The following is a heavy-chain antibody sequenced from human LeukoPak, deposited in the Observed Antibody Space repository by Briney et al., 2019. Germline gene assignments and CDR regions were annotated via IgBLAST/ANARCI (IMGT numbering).Heavy chain of an antibody. CDR1: GGSISSYY. CDR3: ARRLEVPGGIGWFDP. V-gene: IGHV4-59*12. Sequence: SETLSLTCTVSGGSISSYYWSWIRQPPGKGLEWIGYISHSGSTYYNPSLKSRVTISVDRSKNQFSLKLSPVTAADTAVYYCARRLEVPGGIGWFDPWGQGTLVTVSS. D-gene: IGHD2-2*01. CDR2: ISHSGST. J-gene: IGHJ5*02.